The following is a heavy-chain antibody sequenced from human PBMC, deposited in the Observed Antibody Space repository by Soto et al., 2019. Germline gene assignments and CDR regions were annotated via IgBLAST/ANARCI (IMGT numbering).Heavy chain of an antibody. D-gene: IGHD6-6*01. V-gene: IGHV4-59*01. CDR3: ARDSSSPDYYYYYGMDV. CDR1: GGSISSYY. Sequence: SETLSLTCTVSGGSISSYYWSWIRQPPGKGLEWIGYIYYSGSTNYNPSLKSRVTISVDTSKNQFSLKLSSVTAADTAVYYCARDSSSPDYYYYYGMDVCGQGTTDTV. CDR2: IYYSGST. J-gene: IGHJ6*01.